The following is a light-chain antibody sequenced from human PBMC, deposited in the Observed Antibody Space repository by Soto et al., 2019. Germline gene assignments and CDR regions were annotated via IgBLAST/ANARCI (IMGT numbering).Light chain of an antibody. CDR2: EVS. Sequence: QSALTQPPSASGSPGQSVTISCTGTSSDVGGYNYVSWYQQHSGKAPKLMIYEVSKRPSGVPYRFSGSKSGNTASLTVSGLRAEDEADYYCSSYADSNNYVFGTGTKLTVL. CDR1: SSDVGGYNY. J-gene: IGLJ1*01. V-gene: IGLV2-8*01. CDR3: SSYADSNNYV.